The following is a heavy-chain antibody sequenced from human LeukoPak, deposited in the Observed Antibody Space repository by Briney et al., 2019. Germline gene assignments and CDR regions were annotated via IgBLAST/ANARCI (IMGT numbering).Heavy chain of an antibody. J-gene: IGHJ3*02. CDR3: ARGGYGANDDAFDI. D-gene: IGHD4-23*01. Sequence: GGSLRLSCAASGFTFSSYSMNWVRQAPGKGLEWVSYISSSTNTIYYADSVKGRFTISRDNAKNSLFLQMNSLRDEDTAVYYCARGGYGANDDAFDIWGQGTMVTVSS. CDR1: GFTFSSYS. V-gene: IGHV3-48*02. CDR2: ISSSTNTI.